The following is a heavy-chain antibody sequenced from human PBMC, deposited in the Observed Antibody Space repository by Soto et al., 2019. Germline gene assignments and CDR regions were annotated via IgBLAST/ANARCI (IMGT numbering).Heavy chain of an antibody. D-gene: IGHD2-2*01. CDR2: IKSKTDGGTT. J-gene: IGHJ6*03. Sequence: EVQLVESGGGLVKPGGSLRLSCAASGFTFSNAWMSWVRQAPGKGLEWVGRIKSKTDGGTTDYAAPVKGRFTISRDDSKNTVYLQMNSLKTEDTAVYYCTTDRGGYCSSTSCYDYYYYYMDVWGKGTTVTVSS. V-gene: IGHV3-15*01. CDR3: TTDRGGYCSSTSCYDYYYYYMDV. CDR1: GFTFSNAW.